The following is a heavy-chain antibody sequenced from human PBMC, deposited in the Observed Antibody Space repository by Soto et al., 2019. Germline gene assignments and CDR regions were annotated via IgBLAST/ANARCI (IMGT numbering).Heavy chain of an antibody. CDR1: QFTFSNNW. CDR2: INYDGRIT. Sequence: GESLKISCSASQFTFSNNWMHWVRQVPGKGLEWVSRINYDGRITHYADSMKSRFTISRDNTKNSLYLQMNTLRTDDTALYFCVKAGKFKAFDVWGQGTLVTVSS. CDR3: VKAGKFKAFDV. D-gene: IGHD6-13*01. J-gene: IGHJ3*01. V-gene: IGHV3-74*01.